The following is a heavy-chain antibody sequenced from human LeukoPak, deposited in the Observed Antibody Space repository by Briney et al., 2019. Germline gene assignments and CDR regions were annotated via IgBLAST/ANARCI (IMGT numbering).Heavy chain of an antibody. J-gene: IGHJ4*02. D-gene: IGHD3-22*01. Sequence: GGSLRLSCAASGFTFSSYSMNWVRQAPGKGLEWVAFISYDESNEYYADSVKGRFTISRDNGKSSLYLQMNSLRAEDTAVYYCARGVYDSSGYYQYWGQGTLVTVSS. CDR2: ISYDESNE. V-gene: IGHV3-30*03. CDR1: GFTFSSYS. CDR3: ARGVYDSSGYYQY.